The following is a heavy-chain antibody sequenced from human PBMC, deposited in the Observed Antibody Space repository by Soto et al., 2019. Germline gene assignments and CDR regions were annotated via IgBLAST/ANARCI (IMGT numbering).Heavy chain of an antibody. J-gene: IGHJ3*02. D-gene: IGHD3-22*01. V-gene: IGHV5-51*01. Sequence: GESLRISCKGSGYSFTSYWIGWVRQMPGKGLEWMGIIYPGDSDTRYSPSFQGQVTISADKSISTAYLQWSSLKASDTAMYYCARSRDMRYYYDTSGYYHRDLDIWGQGTMVPV. CDR1: GYSFTSYW. CDR2: IYPGDSDT. CDR3: ARSRDMRYYYDTSGYYHRDLDI.